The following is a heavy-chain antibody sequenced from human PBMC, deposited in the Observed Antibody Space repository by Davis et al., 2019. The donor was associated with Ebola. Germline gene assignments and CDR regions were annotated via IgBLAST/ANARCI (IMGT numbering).Heavy chain of an antibody. V-gene: IGHV3-43D*03. J-gene: IGHJ4*02. CDR1: GFMFSDYA. D-gene: IGHD3-22*01. CDR3: TAYDSTFRNY. CDR2: ISWDGRST. Sequence: GGSLRLSCVVSGFMFSDYAMHWVRQAPGKGLEWVSLISWDGRSTAYADSVRDRFSISRDNSRNFLYLQMNGLRAEDTALYYCTAYDSTFRNYWGQGTLVTVSS.